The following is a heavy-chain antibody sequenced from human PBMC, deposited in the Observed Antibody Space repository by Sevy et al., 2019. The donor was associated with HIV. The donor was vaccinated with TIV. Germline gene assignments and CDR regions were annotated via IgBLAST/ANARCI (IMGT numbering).Heavy chain of an antibody. CDR1: GFTFSTYG. D-gene: IGHD3-3*01. Sequence: GGSLRLSCAASGFTFSTYGMHWVRQAPGKGLEWVAFIRYDESEQYCADSVKGRCTISRDNSKSTLYLRLISLRDEDTAVYYCAKDPRPSHRITTFGGVDYFEYWGQGTLVTVSS. CDR2: IRYDESEQ. V-gene: IGHV3-30*02. CDR3: AKDPRPSHRITTFGGVDYFEY. J-gene: IGHJ4*02.